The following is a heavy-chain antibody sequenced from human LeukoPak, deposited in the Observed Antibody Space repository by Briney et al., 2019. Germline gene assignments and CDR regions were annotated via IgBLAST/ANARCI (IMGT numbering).Heavy chain of an antibody. D-gene: IGHD2-15*01. CDR2: INPNSGGT. Sequence: ASVKVSCKASGYTFTGYYMHWVRQAPGQGLEWMGWINPNSGGTNYAHKFQGRVTMTRDTSISTAYMELKRLKSDDTAVYYCARETIYTPKDRYCSSGSCYYGYDYYYYYMDVWGKGTTVTVSS. CDR1: GYTFTGYY. CDR3: ARETIYTPKDRYCSSGSCYYGYDYYYYYMDV. J-gene: IGHJ6*03. V-gene: IGHV1-2*07.